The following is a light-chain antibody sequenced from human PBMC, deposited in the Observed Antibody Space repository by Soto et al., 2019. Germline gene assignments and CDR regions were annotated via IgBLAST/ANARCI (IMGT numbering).Light chain of an antibody. J-gene: IGKJ1*01. V-gene: IGKV3-20*01. Sequence: SLLTHSPGARALSPWERATLSCRASQRVSSSYLAWYQQKPGQAPRLLIYAASSRATGIPARFSGSGSGTDFTLTISRLEPEDFAVYYCQQYGSSPLTFGQGTKVDIK. CDR2: AAS. CDR1: QRVSSSY. CDR3: QQYGSSPLT.